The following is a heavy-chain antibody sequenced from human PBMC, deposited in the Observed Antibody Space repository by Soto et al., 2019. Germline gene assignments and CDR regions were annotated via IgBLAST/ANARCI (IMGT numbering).Heavy chain of an antibody. CDR3: ARAERSTGWYPFDY. J-gene: IGHJ4*02. CDR1: GFTFSSYG. CDR2: ISYDGSNK. V-gene: IGHV3-30*03. D-gene: IGHD6-19*01. Sequence: GGSLRLSCAASGFTFSSYGMHWVRQAPGKGLEWVAVISYDGSNKYYADSVKGRFTISRDNSKNTLYLQMNSLRAEDTAVYYCARAERSTGWYPFDYWGQGTLVTVSS.